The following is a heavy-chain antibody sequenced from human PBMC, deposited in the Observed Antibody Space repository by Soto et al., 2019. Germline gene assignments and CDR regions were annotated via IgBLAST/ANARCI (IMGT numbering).Heavy chain of an antibody. V-gene: IGHV3-23*01. D-gene: IGHD3-22*01. CDR2: ISGSGGST. CDR1: GFTFSSYA. J-gene: IGHJ4*02. Sequence: PGGSLRLSCAASGFTFSSYAMSWVRQAPGKGLEWVSAISGSGGSTYYADSVKGRFTISRDNSKNTLYLQMNSLRAEDTAVYYCAKGPDGVYYYDSSGYYFLYWGQGTLVTVSS. CDR3: AKGPDGVYYYDSSGYYFLY.